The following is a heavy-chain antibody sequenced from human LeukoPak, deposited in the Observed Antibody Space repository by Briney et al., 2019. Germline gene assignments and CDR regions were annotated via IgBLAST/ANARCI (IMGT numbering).Heavy chain of an antibody. Sequence: GASVKVSCKASGYTFTSYGISWVRQAPGQGLEWMGWINPNSGGTNYAQKFQGRVTMTRDTSIGAAYMELSRLRSDDAAVYYCARDEREDYWGQGTLVTVSS. V-gene: IGHV1-2*02. CDR2: INPNSGGT. D-gene: IGHD1-26*01. CDR3: ARDEREDY. J-gene: IGHJ4*02. CDR1: GYTFTSYG.